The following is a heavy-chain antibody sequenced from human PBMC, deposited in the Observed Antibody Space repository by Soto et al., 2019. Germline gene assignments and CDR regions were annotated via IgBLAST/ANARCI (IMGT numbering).Heavy chain of an antibody. CDR3: ARGIREAAAGPIPSVNWFDP. Sequence: QVQLVQSGAEVKKPGSSVKVSCKASGGTFSSYAISWVRQAPGQGLEWMGGIIPIFGTANHAQKFQGGVTLTAKEAXXTXYXXLSSLRSEDTAVYYCARGIREAAAGPIPSVNWFDPWGQGTLVTVSS. CDR2: IIPIFGTA. CDR1: GGTFSSYA. D-gene: IGHD6-13*01. J-gene: IGHJ5*02. V-gene: IGHV1-69*12.